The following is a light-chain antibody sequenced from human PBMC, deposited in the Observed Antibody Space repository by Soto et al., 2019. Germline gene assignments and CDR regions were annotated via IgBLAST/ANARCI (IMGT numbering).Light chain of an antibody. Sequence: DIQMTQSPSTLSASVGDRVTITCGASQSISTWLAWYQQKPGKAPKLLIYDASSLESGVPSRFSGSGSGTEFTLTISSLQPEDFASYYCQQYNSYSTFGQGTKVDIK. CDR3: QQYNSYST. CDR1: QSISTW. CDR2: DAS. V-gene: IGKV1-5*01. J-gene: IGKJ1*01.